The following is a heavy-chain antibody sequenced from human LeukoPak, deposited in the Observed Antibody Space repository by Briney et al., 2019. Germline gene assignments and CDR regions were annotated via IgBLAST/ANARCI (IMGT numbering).Heavy chain of an antibody. V-gene: IGHV1-58*02. Sequence: GASVKVSCKASGFTFTSSAMQWVRQARGQRLEWIGWIVVGSGNTNYAQKFQERVTITRGMSTSTAYMELSSLRSEDTAVYYCAADPGTAGGNSGGENYWGQGTLVTVSS. J-gene: IGHJ4*02. CDR1: GFTFTSSA. CDR2: IVVGSGNT. D-gene: IGHD4-23*01. CDR3: AADPGTAGGNSGGENY.